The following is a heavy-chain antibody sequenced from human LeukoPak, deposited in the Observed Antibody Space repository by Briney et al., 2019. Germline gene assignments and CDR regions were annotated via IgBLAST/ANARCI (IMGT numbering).Heavy chain of an antibody. D-gene: IGHD6-19*01. CDR2: IIPILGIA. J-gene: IGHJ4*02. CDR3: ARVVDSSGSDNFDY. V-gene: IGHV1-69*04. Sequence: ASVKVSCKASGGTFSSYAISWVRQAPGQGLEWMGRIIPILGIANYAQKFQGRVTITADKSTSTAYMELSSLRSEDTAVYYCARVVDSSGSDNFDYWGQGTLVTVPS. CDR1: GGTFSSYA.